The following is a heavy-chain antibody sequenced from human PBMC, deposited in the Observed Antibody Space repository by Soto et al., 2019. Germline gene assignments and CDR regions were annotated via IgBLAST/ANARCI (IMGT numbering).Heavy chain of an antibody. Sequence: PSETLSLSCTVSGGSFSSSSYYWGWNRQPPGKGLEWIGSNYYSGSTYYNPSLKSRVTISVDTSKNQFSLKLSSVTAADTAVYYCARPTYYDFWSGLSHYYYYYMDVWGKGTTVTVSS. CDR3: ARPTYYDFWSGLSHYYYYYMDV. D-gene: IGHD3-3*01. V-gene: IGHV4-39*01. CDR2: NYYSGST. J-gene: IGHJ6*03. CDR1: GGSFSSSSYY.